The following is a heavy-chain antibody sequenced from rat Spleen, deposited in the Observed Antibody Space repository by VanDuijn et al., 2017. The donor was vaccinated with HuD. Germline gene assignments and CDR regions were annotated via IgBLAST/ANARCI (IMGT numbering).Heavy chain of an antibody. V-gene: IGHV5-25*01. CDR2: ISTTGSNT. CDR3: ARLGDTHYGYNPLDA. J-gene: IGHJ4*01. D-gene: IGHD1-9*01. Sequence: EVQLVESDGGLVQPGRSLKLSCAASGFTFSDYYMAWVRQAPTKGLEWVATISTTGSNTYYLESVKGRFIISRDNAKSSLYLQMNSLKSEDTATYYCARLGDTHYGYNPLDAWGQGTSVTVSS. CDR1: GFTFSDYY.